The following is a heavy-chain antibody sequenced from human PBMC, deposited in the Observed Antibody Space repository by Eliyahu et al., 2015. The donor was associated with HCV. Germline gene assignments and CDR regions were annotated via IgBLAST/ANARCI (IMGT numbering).Heavy chain of an antibody. CDR3: SRSNCGDDCHGTEYSYYGMDV. CDR1: GXTFTNFF. V-gene: IGHV1-46*03. Sequence: QVQLLQSGAEVKKPGASVTISCKXSGXTFTNFFXHWVRQAPGQGLEWVGIINPLGGTTTYAQRLQDRVTMYTDTSTSTVYMELNSLRSEDTAIYFCSRSNCGDDCHGTEYSYYGMDVWGQGTAVTVSS. D-gene: IGHD2-21*01. CDR2: INPLGGTT. J-gene: IGHJ6*02.